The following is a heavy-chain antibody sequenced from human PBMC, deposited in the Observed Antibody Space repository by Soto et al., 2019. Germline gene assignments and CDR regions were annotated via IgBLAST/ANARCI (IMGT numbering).Heavy chain of an antibody. CDR2: INHSGST. D-gene: IGHD3-9*01. J-gene: IGHJ4*02. CDR1: GGSFSGYY. V-gene: IGHV4-34*01. CDR3: ARGSPRYNRYVILTGYQIPLDY. Sequence: QVQLQQWGAGLLKPSETLSLTCAVYGGSFSGYYWSWIRQPPGKGLEWIGEINHSGSTNYNPSLKSRVTISVDTSKSHVSLKLSSVTAADTAVYYCARGSPRYNRYVILTGYQIPLDYWGQGTLVTVSS.